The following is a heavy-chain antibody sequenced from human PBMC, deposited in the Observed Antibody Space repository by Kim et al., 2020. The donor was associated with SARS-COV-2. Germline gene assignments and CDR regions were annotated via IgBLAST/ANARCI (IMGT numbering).Heavy chain of an antibody. CDR3: ARGAAYYGSGSRILFDY. J-gene: IGHJ4*02. V-gene: IGHV1-46*01. Sequence: FQGRVTMTRDTSTSTVYMELSSLRSEDTAVYYCARGAAYYGSGSRILFDYWGQGTLVTVSS. D-gene: IGHD3-10*01.